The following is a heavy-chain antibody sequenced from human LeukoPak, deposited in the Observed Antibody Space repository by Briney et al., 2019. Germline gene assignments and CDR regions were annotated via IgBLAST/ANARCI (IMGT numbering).Heavy chain of an antibody. CDR1: GYTFTSYY. V-gene: IGHV1-46*01. CDR3: SNSDILTGYYPDV. D-gene: IGHD3-9*01. J-gene: IGHJ6*04. Sequence: ASVKVSCKASGYTFTSYYMHWVRQAPGQGLEWMGIINPSGGSTSYAQKFQGRVTMTRDTSTSTVYMELSSLRSEDTAVYYCSNSDILTGYYPDVWGKGTTVTVSS. CDR2: INPSGGST.